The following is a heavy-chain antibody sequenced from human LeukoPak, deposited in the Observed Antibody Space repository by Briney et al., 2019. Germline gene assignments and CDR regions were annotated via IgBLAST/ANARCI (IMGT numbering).Heavy chain of an antibody. CDR2: INHSGST. CDR1: GGSFSGYY. D-gene: IGHD2-2*01. V-gene: IGHV4-34*01. Sequence: SETLSLTCAVYGGSFSGYYWSWIRQPPGKGLEWIGEINHSGSTNYNPSLKSRVTISVDTSKNQFSLKLSSVTAADTAVYYCARHGAASDDAFDIWGQGTMVTVSS. CDR3: ARHGAASDDAFDI. J-gene: IGHJ3*02.